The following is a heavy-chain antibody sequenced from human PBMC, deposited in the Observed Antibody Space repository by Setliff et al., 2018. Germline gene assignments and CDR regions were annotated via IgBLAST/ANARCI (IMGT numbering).Heavy chain of an antibody. CDR3: ASSCSGTSCYAGLDY. CDR1: GFTFSNYW. D-gene: IGHD2-15*01. V-gene: IGHV3-66*02. Sequence: GGSLRLSCAASGFTFSNYWMSWVRQAPGKGLEWVSVIYNRGHTYYADSVKGRFTISRDNSKNTLYLQMNSLRAEDTAVYYCASSCSGTSCYAGLDYWGQGTLVTVSS. CDR2: IYNRGHT. J-gene: IGHJ4*02.